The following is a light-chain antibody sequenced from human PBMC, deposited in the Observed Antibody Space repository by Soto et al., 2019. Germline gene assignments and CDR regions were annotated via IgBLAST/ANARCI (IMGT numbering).Light chain of an antibody. CDR3: QQYNNWPLT. CDR1: QSVSSDY. CDR2: RAS. J-gene: IGKJ4*01. V-gene: IGKV3-20*01. Sequence: EIVLTQSPGTLSLSPGERATLSCRASQSVSSDYLAWYQQKPGQTPKVLIYRASSRATGIPDRFSGSGSGTDFTLTISRLEPEDFAVYYCQQYNNWPLTFGGGTTVEIK.